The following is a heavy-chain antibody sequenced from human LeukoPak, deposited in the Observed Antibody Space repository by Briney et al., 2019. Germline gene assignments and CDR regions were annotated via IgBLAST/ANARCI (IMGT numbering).Heavy chain of an antibody. Sequence: GGSLRLSCAASGFTFTNAWMNWVRQAPGKGVETVGRIKSKSDGGTTYYAAPVKGRFTISRDDSKNTLYLQMNSLKIEDTAVYYCTTDLGSDWGQGTLVTVSS. J-gene: IGHJ4*02. V-gene: IGHV3-15*01. CDR1: GFTFTNAW. CDR2: IKSKSDGGTT. CDR3: TTDLGSD. D-gene: IGHD1-26*01.